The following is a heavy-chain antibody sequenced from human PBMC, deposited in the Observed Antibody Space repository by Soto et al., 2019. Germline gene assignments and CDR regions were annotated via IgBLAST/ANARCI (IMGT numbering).Heavy chain of an antibody. CDR3: ASAAREYYYYGMDV. CDR2: ISSSSSYI. J-gene: IGHJ6*02. CDR1: GFTFSSYS. Sequence: PGGSLRLSCAASGFTFSSYSMNWVRQAPGKGLEWVSSISSSSSYIYYADSVKGRFTISRDNAKNSLYLQMNSLRAEDTAVYYCASAAREYYYYGMDVWGQGTTVTVSS. V-gene: IGHV3-21*04.